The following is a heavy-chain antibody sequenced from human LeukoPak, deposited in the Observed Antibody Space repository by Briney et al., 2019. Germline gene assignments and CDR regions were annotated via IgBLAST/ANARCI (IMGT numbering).Heavy chain of an antibody. D-gene: IGHD3-9*01. CDR3: ASPSRYYDILTGSITLDY. J-gene: IGHJ4*02. Sequence: ASVKVSCKASGGTFSSYAISWVRQAPGQGLEWMGWIIPIFGTANYAQKFQGRVTITTDESTSTAYMVLSSLRSEDTAVYYCASPSRYYDILTGSITLDYWGQGTLVTVSS. CDR2: IIPIFGTA. V-gene: IGHV1-69*05. CDR1: GGTFSSYA.